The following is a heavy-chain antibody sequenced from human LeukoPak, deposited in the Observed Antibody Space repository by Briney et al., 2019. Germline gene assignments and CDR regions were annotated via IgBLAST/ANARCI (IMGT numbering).Heavy chain of an antibody. CDR3: GREIFLFAGRGGKFDY. V-gene: IGHV3-48*03. J-gene: IGHJ4*02. D-gene: IGHD6-13*01. CDR2: ISPSGTTM. Sequence: PGGSLRLSCAASGFSFSSYDFNWVRQAPGKGLEWISYISPSGTTMHYADSVKGRFTISKDNAKNSVYLQMNSLRVEDTGLYYWGREIFLFAGRGGKFDYWARGTLVTVS. CDR1: GFSFSSYD.